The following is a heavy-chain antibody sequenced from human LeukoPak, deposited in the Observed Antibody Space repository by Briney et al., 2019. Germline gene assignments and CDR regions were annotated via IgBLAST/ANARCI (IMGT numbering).Heavy chain of an antibody. CDR3: ARYGEYSGDDY. Sequence: SETLSLTCTVSGGSISSYYWSWIRQPPGKGLEWIGYIYYSGSTNYNPSLKSRVTISVDTSKNQFSLKLSSVTAADTAVYYCARYGEYSGDDYWGQGTLVTVSS. V-gene: IGHV4-59*01. CDR1: GGSISSYY. D-gene: IGHD1-26*01. CDR2: IYYSGST. J-gene: IGHJ4*02.